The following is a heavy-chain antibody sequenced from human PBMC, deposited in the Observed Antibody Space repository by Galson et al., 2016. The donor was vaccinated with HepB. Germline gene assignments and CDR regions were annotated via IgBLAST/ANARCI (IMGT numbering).Heavy chain of an antibody. CDR1: GFTFSSYA. D-gene: IGHD5-24*01. V-gene: IGHV3-30-3*01. Sequence: SLRLSCAASGFTFSSYAMHWVRQAPGKGLEWVAVITFDGSNKYYADSVKGRFTISRDNSKNTLYLQMNSLRAEDTAVYYCARAPLAMATIERRYFAYCGQGTRVTVSS. CDR3: ARAPLAMATIERRYFAY. J-gene: IGHJ4*02. CDR2: ITFDGSNK.